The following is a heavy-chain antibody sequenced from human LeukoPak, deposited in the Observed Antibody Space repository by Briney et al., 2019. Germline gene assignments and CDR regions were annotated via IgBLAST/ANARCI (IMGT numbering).Heavy chain of an antibody. CDR2: ISAYNGNT. D-gene: IGHD3-10*01. V-gene: IGHV1-18*01. J-gene: IGHJ4*02. CDR1: GYPFTSYG. Sequence: GASVTVSCKASGYPFTSYGISWVRQAPGQGLEWMGWISAYNGNTNYAQKLQGRVTITTDESTSTAYMELSSLRSEDTAVYYCARGVPRAGSSFDYWGQGTLVTVSS. CDR3: ARGVPRAGSSFDY.